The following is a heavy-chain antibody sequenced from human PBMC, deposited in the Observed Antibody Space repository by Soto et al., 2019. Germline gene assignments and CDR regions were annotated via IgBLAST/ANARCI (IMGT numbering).Heavy chain of an antibody. CDR3: ARHGGYCSGGSCGGYYYYGMDV. Sequence: NPSETLSLTCTVSNDSISSYYWSWIRQPPGKGLERIGYIYYSGSTTYNPSLKSRVTISVDTSKNQFSLKLSSVTAADTAMYYCARHGGYCSGGSCGGYYYYGMDVWGQGTTVTVSS. V-gene: IGHV4-59*01. D-gene: IGHD2-15*01. J-gene: IGHJ6*02. CDR1: NDSISSYY. CDR2: IYYSGST.